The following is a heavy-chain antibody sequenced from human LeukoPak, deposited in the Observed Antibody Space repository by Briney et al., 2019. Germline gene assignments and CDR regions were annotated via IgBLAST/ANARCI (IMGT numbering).Heavy chain of an antibody. J-gene: IGHJ5*02. CDR3: SQEWATTTFNWFDP. CDR2: IYYSGST. D-gene: IGHD1-26*01. V-gene: IGHV4-39*01. Sequence: PSETLSLTCTVSGGSISSSSYYWGWIRQPPGKGLEWIGSIYYSGSTYYNPSLKSRVTISVDTSKNQFSLKLSSVTAADTAVYYCSQEWATTTFNWFDPWGQGNLVTVSS. CDR1: GGSISSSSYY.